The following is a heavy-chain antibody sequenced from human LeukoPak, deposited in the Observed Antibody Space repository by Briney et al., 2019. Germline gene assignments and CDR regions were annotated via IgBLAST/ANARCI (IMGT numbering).Heavy chain of an antibody. V-gene: IGHV3-7*01. J-gene: IGHJ4*02. CDR1: GFTFSSYW. CDR3: ARDRVYYDILTGYYRGYYFDY. Sequence: GGSLRLSCAASGFTFSSYWMSWVRQAPGKGLEWVANIKQDGSEKYYVDSVKGRFTISRDNAKNSLYLQMNSLRAEDTAVYYCARDRVYYDILTGYYRGYYFDYWGQGTLVTVSS. CDR2: IKQDGSEK. D-gene: IGHD3-9*01.